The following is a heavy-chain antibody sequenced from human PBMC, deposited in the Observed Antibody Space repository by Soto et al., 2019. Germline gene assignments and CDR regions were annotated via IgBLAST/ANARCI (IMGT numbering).Heavy chain of an antibody. Sequence: QVQLVESGGGVVQPGRSLRLSCAASGFTFSSYGMHWVRLAPGKGLEWVAVIWYDGSNKYYADSVKGRFTISRDNSKNTLYLQMNSLRAEDTAVYYCARRPEWLSTDAFDIWGQGTMVTVSS. V-gene: IGHV3-33*01. CDR2: IWYDGSNK. D-gene: IGHD3-3*01. J-gene: IGHJ3*02. CDR1: GFTFSSYG. CDR3: ARRPEWLSTDAFDI.